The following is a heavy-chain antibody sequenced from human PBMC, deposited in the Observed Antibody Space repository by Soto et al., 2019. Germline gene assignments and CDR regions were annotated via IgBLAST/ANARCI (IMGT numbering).Heavy chain of an antibody. Sequence: PGWSLRLSCAASGFTFSSYGMHLVRQAPGKGLEWVAVIWYDGSNKYYADSVKGRFNISRDNSKNTLYLQMKSLRAEDTAVYYCARDPLVVVTAIRGAYFEYWGQGTLVTVSS. CDR3: ARDPLVVVTAIRGAYFEY. CDR1: GFTFSSYG. D-gene: IGHD2-21*02. J-gene: IGHJ4*02. V-gene: IGHV3-33*01. CDR2: IWYDGSNK.